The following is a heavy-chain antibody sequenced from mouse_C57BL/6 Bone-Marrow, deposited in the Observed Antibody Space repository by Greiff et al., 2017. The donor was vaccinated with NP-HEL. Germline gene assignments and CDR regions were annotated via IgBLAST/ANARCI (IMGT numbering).Heavy chain of an antibody. J-gene: IGHJ3*01. CDR2: INPNNGGT. CDR3: ARWNTTVGGSFAY. Sequence: VQLQQSGPELVKPGASVKIPCKASGYTFTDYNMDWVKQSHGKSLEWIGDINPNNGGTIYNQKFKGKATLTVDKSSSTAYMELRSLTSADTAVYYCARWNTTVGGSFAYWGQGTLVTVSA. V-gene: IGHV1-18*01. D-gene: IGHD1-1*01. CDR1: GYTFTDYN.